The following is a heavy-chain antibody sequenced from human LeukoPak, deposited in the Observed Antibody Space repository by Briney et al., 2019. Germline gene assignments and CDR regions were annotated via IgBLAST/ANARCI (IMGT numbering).Heavy chain of an antibody. V-gene: IGHV4-59*08. Sequence: PSETLSLTCTVSGDSIGSYYWSWIRQPPGKGLEWIGYIYYSGSTNYNPSLKSRVTISVDTSKNQFSLKLSSVTAADTAVYYCARLTIATGWVPQAFDIWGQGTMVTVSS. CDR1: GDSIGSYY. D-gene: IGHD6-19*01. CDR3: ARLTIATGWVPQAFDI. J-gene: IGHJ3*02. CDR2: IYYSGST.